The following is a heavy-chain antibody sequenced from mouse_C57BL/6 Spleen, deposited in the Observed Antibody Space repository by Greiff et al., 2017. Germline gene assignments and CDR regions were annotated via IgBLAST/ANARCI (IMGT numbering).Heavy chain of an antibody. V-gene: IGHV1-42*01. J-gene: IGHJ2*01. CDR2: INPSTGGT. CDR3: ARGGAYDNYEVY. CDR1: GYSFTGYY. Sequence: VQLQQSGPELVKPGASVKISCKASGYSFTGYYMNWVKQSPEKSLEWIGRINPSTGGTTYNQKFKAKATLTVDKSSSTAYMQLKSLTSEDSAIYYCARGGAYDNYEVYWGQGTTLTVSS. D-gene: IGHD2-1*01.